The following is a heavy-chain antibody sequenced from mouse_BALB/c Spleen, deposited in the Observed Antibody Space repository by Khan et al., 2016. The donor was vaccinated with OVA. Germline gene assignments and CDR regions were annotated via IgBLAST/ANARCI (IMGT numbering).Heavy chain of an antibody. V-gene: IGHV5-6-3*01. CDR3: ARMGIIYYGNYAYYFDY. D-gene: IGHD2-1*01. CDR2: INTNVGST. CDR1: GFTFSSYG. J-gene: IGHJ2*01. Sequence: EVELVESGGGLVQPGGSLKLSCAASGFTFSSYGMSWVHQTPDKRLELVATINTNVGSTYYPDSVKGRFTISRDNAKNTLYLQMSSLKSEDTAMYYCARMGIIYYGNYAYYFDYWGQGTTLTVSS.